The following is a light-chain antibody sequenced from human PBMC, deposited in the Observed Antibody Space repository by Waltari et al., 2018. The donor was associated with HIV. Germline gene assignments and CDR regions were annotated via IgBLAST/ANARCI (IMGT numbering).Light chain of an antibody. CDR3: VGWDSSLSAYV. CDR2: KNF. V-gene: IGLV1-47*01. J-gene: IGLJ1*01. Sequence: QSFLTQPPSACGTPGQTVTISCSGSSSNIENDNVYWYQQLPGMTPKLLIYKNFLRPSGVPDRFAASKSGTSASLTISGLRSADEADYYCVGWDSSLSAYVFGAGTKVAVL. CDR1: SSNIENDN.